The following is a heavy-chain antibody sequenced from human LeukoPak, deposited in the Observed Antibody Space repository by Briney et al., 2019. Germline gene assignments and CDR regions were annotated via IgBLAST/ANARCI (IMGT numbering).Heavy chain of an antibody. D-gene: IGHD5-24*01. CDR1: GFTFTNYA. V-gene: IGHV3-23*01. J-gene: IGHJ3*01. CDR2: TTARGDSP. CDR3: AKIRAGYIPDAFDV. Sequence: PGGSLRLSXVASGFTFTNYAMSWVRQAPGKGLEWVSVTTARGDSPYYADSVKGRFTISRDNSKNTLYLQMGSLRAEDTAVYYCAKIRAGYIPDAFDVWGQGTMVTVSS.